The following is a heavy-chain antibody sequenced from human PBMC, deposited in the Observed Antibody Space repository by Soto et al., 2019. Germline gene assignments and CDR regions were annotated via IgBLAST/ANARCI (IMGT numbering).Heavy chain of an antibody. Sequence: QVQLVESGGAVVQPGTSLRLSCAASGFTFSGYGMHWVRQAPGKGLEWVAVISYDGSYKYYADSLKGRFTIARDNSKTTLYLEMNSLRTEDTAVYYCAKDRQAGMDVWGQGTTVTVSS. V-gene: IGHV3-30*18. CDR3: AKDRQAGMDV. D-gene: IGHD6-6*01. J-gene: IGHJ6*02. CDR1: GFTFSGYG. CDR2: ISYDGSYK.